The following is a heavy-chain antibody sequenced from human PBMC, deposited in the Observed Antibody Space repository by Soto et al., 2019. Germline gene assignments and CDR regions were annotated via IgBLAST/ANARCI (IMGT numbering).Heavy chain of an antibody. CDR2: ISYDGSNK. Sequence: PGGSLRLSCVASGFTFSSYAMHWVRQAPGKGLEWVAVISYDGSNKYYADSVKGRFTISRDNSKNTLYLQMNSLRAEDTAVYYGFAHTVTNLKDYYGMDVWGQGTTVTVSS. CDR1: GFTFSSYA. CDR3: FAHTVTNLKDYYGMDV. J-gene: IGHJ6*02. V-gene: IGHV3-30-3*01. D-gene: IGHD4-17*01.